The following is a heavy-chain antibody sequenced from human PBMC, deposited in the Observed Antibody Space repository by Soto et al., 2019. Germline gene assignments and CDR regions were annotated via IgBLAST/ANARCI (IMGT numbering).Heavy chain of an antibody. CDR2: ISGSGGST. V-gene: IGHV3-23*01. J-gene: IGHJ6*03. D-gene: IGHD2-8*01. CDR3: ARDGLVYAAYYYYYYYMDV. CDR1: VFTFSSYA. Sequence: GGSLRLSCAASVFTFSSYAMCWVRQAPGKGLEWVSAISGSGGSTYYADSVKGRFTISRDNAKNTLYLQMNSLRAEDTAVYYCARDGLVYAAYYYYYYYMDVSGTATPVTVSS.